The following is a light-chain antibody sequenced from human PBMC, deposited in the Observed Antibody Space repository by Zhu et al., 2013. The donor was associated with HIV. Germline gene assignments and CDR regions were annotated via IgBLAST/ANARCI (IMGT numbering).Light chain of an antibody. CDR2: GAS. CDR1: QGISNW. CDR3: QQSYSTLRG. J-gene: IGKJ3*01. V-gene: IGKV1-12*01. Sequence: DIQMTQSPSSVSASVGDRVIISCRASQGISNWLAWYQWKPGKAPRFLIYGASSFQSGVTAGFSGSGSGTDFTLTISSLQPEDFATYYCQQSYSTLRGFGPGTKVDIK.